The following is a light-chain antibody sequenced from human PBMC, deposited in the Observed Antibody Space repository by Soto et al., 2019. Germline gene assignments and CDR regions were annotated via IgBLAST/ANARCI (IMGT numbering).Light chain of an antibody. CDR2: EVS. Sequence: QSALTQPASVSGSPGQSITISCTGTSSDVGAYNYVSWYQQHPGKAPKLMIYEVSNRPSGISNRFSGSKSGNTASLIISGLQAEDEADYYCSSYTGSSTRAPVVFGGGTKLTVL. CDR3: SSYTGSSTRAPVV. CDR1: SSDVGAYNY. J-gene: IGLJ2*01. V-gene: IGLV2-14*01.